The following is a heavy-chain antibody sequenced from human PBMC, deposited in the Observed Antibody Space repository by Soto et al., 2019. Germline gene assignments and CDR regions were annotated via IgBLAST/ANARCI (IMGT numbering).Heavy chain of an antibody. J-gene: IGHJ3*02. V-gene: IGHV3-23*01. Sequence: GGSLRLTCVAPLFPCSGYAMIWVRQTPGKGLEWVSGISGSGGRTYYADSVKGRFTISRDNSNNTLSLQMHILRVEDTAVYFCAKGGYYSLFDIWGQGTMVTVSS. D-gene: IGHD3-16*01. CDR3: AKGGYYSLFDI. CDR1: LFPCSGYA. CDR2: ISGSGGRT.